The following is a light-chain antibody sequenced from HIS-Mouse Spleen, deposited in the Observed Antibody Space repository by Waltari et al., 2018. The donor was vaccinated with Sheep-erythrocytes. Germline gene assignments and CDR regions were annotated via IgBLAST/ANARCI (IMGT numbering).Light chain of an antibody. V-gene: IGLV2-14*01. Sequence: QSALTQPRSVSGSPGQSITISCPGTSSDVGGYNYVSWYQQHPGKAPKLMIYEVSNRPSGVSNRFSGSSSGNTASLTITGAQAEDEADYYCNSRDSSGNHLVFGGGTKLTVL. CDR1: SSDVGGYNY. CDR3: NSRDSSGNHLV. J-gene: IGLJ3*02. CDR2: EVS.